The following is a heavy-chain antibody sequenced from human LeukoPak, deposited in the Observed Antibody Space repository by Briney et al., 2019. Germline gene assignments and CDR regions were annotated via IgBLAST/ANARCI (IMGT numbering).Heavy chain of an antibody. CDR3: ARNASTMIVPGGWFDP. J-gene: IGHJ5*02. CDR2: IYYSGST. D-gene: IGHD3-22*01. CDR1: GGSISSSGYY. Sequence: SETLSLTCTVSGGSISSSGYYWGWPRQPPGKGLEWIGTIYYSGSTSYNPSLKSRVTMTVDTSQNQFSLKLSSVTAADTTVYYCARNASTMIVPGGWFDPWGQGTLVTVSS. V-gene: IGHV4-39*01.